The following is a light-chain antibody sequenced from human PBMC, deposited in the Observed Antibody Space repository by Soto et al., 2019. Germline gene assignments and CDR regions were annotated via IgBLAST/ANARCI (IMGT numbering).Light chain of an antibody. CDR1: LSVSVY. V-gene: IGKV3-20*01. J-gene: IGKJ5*01. CDR3: QHYAGGSRIT. CDR2: GAS. Sequence: DIVLTQSPGTLSLSPGERATLSCRTSLSVSVYLDWYQQKPGQAPRLLISGASSRATGIPDRFSGSGFGTDFTLTISRLEPEDFALYYCQHYAGGSRITFGQGTRLEI.